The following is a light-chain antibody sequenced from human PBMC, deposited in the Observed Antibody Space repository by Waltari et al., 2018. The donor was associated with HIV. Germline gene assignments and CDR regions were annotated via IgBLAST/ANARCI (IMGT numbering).Light chain of an antibody. CDR1: SSHVGGSNV. V-gene: IGLV2-8*01. CDR3: SSYACGNNLV. CDR2: GST. Sequence: QSSLTQPPTASGPPVQSATVSCTGPSSHVGGSNVAPRDQQNPGTPPTILTFGYPQPPAKAPHLRIVGSTRRPSGVPSRFSGSKTGNTASLTVSGLQAYDEGYYYCSSYACGNNLVFGGGTKLTVL. J-gene: IGLJ2*01.